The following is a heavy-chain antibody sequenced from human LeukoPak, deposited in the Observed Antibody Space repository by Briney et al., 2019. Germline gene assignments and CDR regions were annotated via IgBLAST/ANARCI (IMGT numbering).Heavy chain of an antibody. J-gene: IGHJ6*02. Sequence: ASVKVYCKASGGTFSSYAIRWVRQAPGQWLEWMGGIIPIFGTANYAQKFQGRVTITADESTSTAYMELSSLRSEDTAVYYCARGGSGPYVGLFDVWGQGTTVTVSS. CDR3: ARGGSGPYVGLFDV. V-gene: IGHV1-69*01. CDR2: IIPIFGTA. CDR1: GGTFSSYA. D-gene: IGHD4-23*01.